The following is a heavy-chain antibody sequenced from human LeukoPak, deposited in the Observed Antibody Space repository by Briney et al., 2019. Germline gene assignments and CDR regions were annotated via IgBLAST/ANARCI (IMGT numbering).Heavy chain of an antibody. D-gene: IGHD6-13*01. V-gene: IGHV1-69*04. CDR3: ARGGAAAGTFWFDP. Sequence: GASVKVSCKASGGTFSSYAISWVRQAPGQGLEWMGRIIPILGIANYAQKFQGRVTITADKSTSTAYMELSSLRSEDTAVYYCARGGAAAGTFWFDPWGQGTLVTVSP. J-gene: IGHJ5*02. CDR1: GGTFSSYA. CDR2: IIPILGIA.